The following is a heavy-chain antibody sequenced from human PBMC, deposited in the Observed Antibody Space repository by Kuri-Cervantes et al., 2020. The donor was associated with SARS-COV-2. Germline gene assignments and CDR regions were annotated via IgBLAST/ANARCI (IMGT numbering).Heavy chain of an antibody. CDR1: GGTFSSYA. V-gene: IGHV1-69*13. D-gene: IGHD6-13*01. J-gene: IGHJ6*03. CDR2: IIPIFGTA. CDR3: AIHNSSPADYYYYYMGV. Sequence: SVKVSCKASGGTFSSYAISWVRQAPGQGLEWMGGIIPIFGTANYAQKFQGRVTITADESTSTAYMELSSLRSEDTAVYYCAIHNSSPADYYYYYMGVWGKGTTVTVSS.